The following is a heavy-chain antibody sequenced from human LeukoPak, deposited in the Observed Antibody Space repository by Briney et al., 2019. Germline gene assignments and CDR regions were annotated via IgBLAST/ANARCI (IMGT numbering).Heavy chain of an antibody. CDR3: AGGSDGYYGY. D-gene: IGHD3-22*01. V-gene: IGHV4-31*03. Sequence: SLTLSLTCTVSGGSISSGGYYWSWIRQHPGKGLEWIGYIYYSGSTYYNPSLKSRVTISVDTSKNQFSLKLSSVTAADTAVYYCAGGSDGYYGYWGQGTLVTVSS. CDR1: GGSISSGGYY. J-gene: IGHJ4*02. CDR2: IYYSGST.